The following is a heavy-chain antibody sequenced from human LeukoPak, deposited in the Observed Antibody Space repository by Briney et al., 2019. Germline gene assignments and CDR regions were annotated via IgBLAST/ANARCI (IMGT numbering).Heavy chain of an antibody. CDR3: IRDFRSADL. J-gene: IGHJ5*02. CDR2: IYVDGRTT. CDR1: GFTFSNYW. V-gene: IGHV3-74*01. Sequence: GGSLRLSCVASGFTFSNYWMHWVRQPAGKGLVWVSRIYVDGRTTNYADSVKGRFTISRDNAKNTVYLEMNSLSVEDTATYYCIRDFRSADLWGQGTLVTVTS.